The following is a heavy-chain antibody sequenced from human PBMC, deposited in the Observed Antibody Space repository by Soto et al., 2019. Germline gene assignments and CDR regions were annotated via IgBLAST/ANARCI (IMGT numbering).Heavy chain of an antibody. Sequence: QVQLQESGPGLVKPSQTLSLTCTVSGGSISSGDYYWSWIRQPPGKGLEWIGYIYYSGSTYYNPSLKSRVIISVDTSKNQFSLKLNSVTAADTAVYYCVRDFGDYDVFDIWGQGTMVTVSS. J-gene: IGHJ3*02. CDR1: GGSISSGDYY. CDR3: VRDFGDYDVFDI. D-gene: IGHD4-17*01. CDR2: IYYSGST. V-gene: IGHV4-30-4*01.